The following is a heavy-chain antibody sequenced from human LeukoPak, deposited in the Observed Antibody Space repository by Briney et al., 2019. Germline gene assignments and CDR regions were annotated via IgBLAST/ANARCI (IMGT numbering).Heavy chain of an antibody. J-gene: IGHJ4*02. Sequence: SETLSLTCTVSGGSISSSNYYWGWIRQPPGKGLEWIGSIYYSGSTYYNPSLKSRVTISVDTSKNQFSLKLSSVTAADTAVYYCARTHNYYGSGSSLGYWGQGTLVTVSS. CDR2: IYYSGST. D-gene: IGHD3-10*01. V-gene: IGHV4-39*01. CDR1: GGSISSSNYY. CDR3: ARTHNYYGSGSSLGY.